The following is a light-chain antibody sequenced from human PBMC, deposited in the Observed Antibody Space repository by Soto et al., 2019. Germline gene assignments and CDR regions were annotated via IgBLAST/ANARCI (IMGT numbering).Light chain of an antibody. CDR3: RSYLGGSLLG. CDR1: SSEFGDSSY. J-gene: IGLJ1*01. Sequence: QSALPQPASVSASPGQSITISCSGTSSEFGDSSYVSWYQHHPDKAPKLRIYGGSDRPSGVSNRYSASKSVNTASLTISGLHAGHELDHYCRSYLGGSLLGLGNGTQLTV. V-gene: IGLV2-14*01. CDR2: GGS.